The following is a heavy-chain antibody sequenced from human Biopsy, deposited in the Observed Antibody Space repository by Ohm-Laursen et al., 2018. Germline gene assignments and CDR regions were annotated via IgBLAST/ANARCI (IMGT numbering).Heavy chain of an antibody. CDR2: INPGSGDT. Sequence: ASVKVSCKASGYSFTSYYLHWVRQAPGQGLEWMRLINPGSGDTILAQKFQGRVSLTRDTSADTAYMKLTSLTSEDTATYYCARADASTFDSWGQGTLVTVSS. CDR1: GYSFTSYY. CDR3: ARADASTFDS. V-gene: IGHV1-46*01. J-gene: IGHJ4*02.